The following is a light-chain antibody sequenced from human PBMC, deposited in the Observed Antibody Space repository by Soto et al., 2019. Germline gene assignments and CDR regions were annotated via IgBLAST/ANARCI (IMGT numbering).Light chain of an antibody. CDR1: SRDVGGYNY. V-gene: IGLV2-14*01. Sequence: QSALTQPASVSGSPGQSITISCTGTSRDVGGYNYVSWYQQYPGKAPKLMIYGVTNRPSGVSNRFSGSKSGNTASLTISGLQAEDEADYYCSSYTSSSTPYVFGTGTKVTVL. CDR3: SSYTSSSTPYV. CDR2: GVT. J-gene: IGLJ1*01.